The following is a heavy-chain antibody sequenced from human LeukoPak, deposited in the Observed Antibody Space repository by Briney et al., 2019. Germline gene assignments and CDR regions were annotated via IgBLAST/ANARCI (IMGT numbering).Heavy chain of an antibody. CDR3: AREMIYSSKDYYYGMDV. CDR1: GFTVSSNY. D-gene: IGHD4-11*01. V-gene: IGHV3-53*01. J-gene: IGHJ6*02. Sequence: GGSLRLSCAASGFTVSSNYMSWVRQAPGKGLEWVSVIYSGGSTYYADSVKGRFTISRDNSKNTLYLQMNSLRAEDTAVYYCAREMIYSSKDYYYGMDVWGQGTTVTVSS. CDR2: IYSGGST.